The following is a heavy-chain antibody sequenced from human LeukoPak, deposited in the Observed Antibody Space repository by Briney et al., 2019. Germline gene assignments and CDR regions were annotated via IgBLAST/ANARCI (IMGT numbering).Heavy chain of an antibody. J-gene: IGHJ3*02. Sequence: SETLSLTCTVSGGPIRSSTYYWGWIRQRPGKGLEWVRSIYYSVNTYYNPSLKTRLTISVATSKNQFSLRLSSVTASDTAVYYCATQAVAGTFEIWGQGTMVTVSS. CDR1: GGPIRSSTYY. CDR2: IYYSVNT. V-gene: IGHV4-39*01. CDR3: ATQAVAGTFEI. D-gene: IGHD6-19*01.